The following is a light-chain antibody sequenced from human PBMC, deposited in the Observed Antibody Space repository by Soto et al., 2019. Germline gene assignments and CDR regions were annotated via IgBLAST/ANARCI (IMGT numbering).Light chain of an antibody. V-gene: IGKV1-39*01. CDR3: QQSYSTLRT. CDR2: AAS. J-gene: IGKJ1*01. CDR1: QSISSY. Sequence: DIQMTQSPSSLSASVGDRVTITCRASQSISSYLNWYQQKPGKAPKLLVYAASSLQSGVPSRFSGSGSGTDFTLTISSLQPEDFATYYCQQSYSTLRTFDQGTKVDIK.